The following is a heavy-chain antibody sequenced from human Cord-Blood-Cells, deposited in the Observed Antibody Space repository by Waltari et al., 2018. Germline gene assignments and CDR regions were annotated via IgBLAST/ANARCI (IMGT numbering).Heavy chain of an antibody. Sequence: QVQLVQSGAEVKKPGSSVKVSCKASGGTFSSYAISWVRPAPGHGLEWMGGIIPIFGTANYAQKFQGRVTITADESTSTAYMELSSLRSEDTAVYYCARGYCSGGSCYYYYGMDVWGQGTTVTVSS. CDR2: IIPIFGTA. CDR1: GGTFSSYA. CDR3: ARGYCSGGSCYYYYGMDV. D-gene: IGHD2-15*01. V-gene: IGHV1-69*01. J-gene: IGHJ6*02.